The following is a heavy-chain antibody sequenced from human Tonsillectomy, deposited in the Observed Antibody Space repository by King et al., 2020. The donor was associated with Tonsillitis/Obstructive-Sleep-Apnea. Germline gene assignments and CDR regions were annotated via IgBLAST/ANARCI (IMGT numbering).Heavy chain of an antibody. J-gene: IGHJ3*02. Sequence: VQLVQSGAEVKKPGESLKITCKGSGYRFTTYWIGWVRQMPGKGLEWMGIIFPGDSDTRYRPSFQGQVTISVDRSISTAYLQWSSLKASDTAMYYCARHRGEMALSDAFHIWGQGTMVTVSS. CDR3: ARHRGEMALSDAFHI. V-gene: IGHV5-51*01. CDR1: GYRFTTYW. D-gene: IGHD5-24*01. CDR2: IFPGDSDT.